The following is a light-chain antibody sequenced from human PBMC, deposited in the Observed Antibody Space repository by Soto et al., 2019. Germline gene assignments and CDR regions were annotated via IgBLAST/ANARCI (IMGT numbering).Light chain of an antibody. CDR3: QQSFSTPPT. J-gene: IGKJ1*01. CDR1: QSISSF. CDR2: AAS. V-gene: IGKV1-39*01. Sequence: DMRMTQSASVLSASVVDRVTITSRASQSISSFLTWYQQKAGKAPKLLIYAASSLQSGVPSRFSGSGSGTDFTLTISSLQPEDFASYYCQQSFSTPPTFGQGTKVDI.